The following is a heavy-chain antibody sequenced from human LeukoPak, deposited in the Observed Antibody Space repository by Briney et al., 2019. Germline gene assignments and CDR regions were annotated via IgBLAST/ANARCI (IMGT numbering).Heavy chain of an antibody. CDR3: ARVDYDSSGSGWFDP. CDR1: GYTFTRHY. V-gene: IGHV1-46*01. CDR2: INPTGTSS. D-gene: IGHD3-22*01. J-gene: IGHJ5*02. Sequence: ASVKVSCKSSGYTFTRHYLHWVRQAPGQGLEWVGLINPTGTSSWSAQKLQGRVTMTTDTSTSTAYMELMSLRSDDTAVYYCARVDYDSSGSGWFDPWGQGTLVTVSS.